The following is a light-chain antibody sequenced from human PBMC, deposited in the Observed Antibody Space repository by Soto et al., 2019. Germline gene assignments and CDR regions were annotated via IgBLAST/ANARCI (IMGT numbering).Light chain of an antibody. V-gene: IGKV1-5*01. CDR2: DAS. Sequence: DFQMTQSPSTVSASVGDRVTLTCRASQDIIRYLAWYQQKPGKAPKLLIYDASSLASGVPSRFSGSGAGTHFTLTISSLQPDDFATYSCQHYNDYWCTFGGGTKVDVK. J-gene: IGKJ4*01. CDR3: QHYNDYWCT. CDR1: QDIIRY.